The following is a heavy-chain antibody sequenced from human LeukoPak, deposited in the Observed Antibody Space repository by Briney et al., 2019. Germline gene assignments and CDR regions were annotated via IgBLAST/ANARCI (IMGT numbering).Heavy chain of an antibody. CDR2: IYFSGRT. D-gene: IGHD3-10*01. Sequence: SETLSLTCTVSGGSVSSSTYHWGWIRQPPGKGLEWVGNIYFSGRTYYNPSLQSRVTISVDTSKNQLSLKLTSVPAADTAVYYCVSGYYFAVRYFPFWGQGILVTVSS. CDR3: VSGYYFAVRYFPF. V-gene: IGHV4-39*01. CDR1: GGSVSSSTYH. J-gene: IGHJ4*02.